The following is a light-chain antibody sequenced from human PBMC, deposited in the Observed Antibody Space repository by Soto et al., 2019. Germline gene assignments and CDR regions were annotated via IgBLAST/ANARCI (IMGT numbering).Light chain of an antibody. V-gene: IGLV2-14*01. CDR1: SSDVGGYNY. J-gene: IGLJ3*02. Sequence: QSARTQPASVSGSPGQSITISCNGTSSDVGGYNYVSWYQQHPGKAPKLMIYEVSNRPSGVSNRFSGPKSGNTASLSISGLPAEDEADYYCSSYTSSSTWVFGGGTKLTVL. CDR2: EVS. CDR3: SSYTSSSTWV.